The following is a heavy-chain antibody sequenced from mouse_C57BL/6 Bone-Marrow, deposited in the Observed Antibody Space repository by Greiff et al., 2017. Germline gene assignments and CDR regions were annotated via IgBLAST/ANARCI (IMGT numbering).Heavy chain of an antibody. D-gene: IGHD1-1*01. J-gene: IGHJ3*01. CDR3: ARGEYGSSFAY. Sequence: EVKLMESGGGLVKPGGSLKLSCAASGFTFSDYGMHWVRQAPEKGLEWVAYISSGSSTIYYADTVKGRFTISRDNAKNTLFQQMTSLRSEDTAMYYCARGEYGSSFAYWGQGTLVTVSA. V-gene: IGHV5-17*01. CDR2: ISSGSSTI. CDR1: GFTFSDYG.